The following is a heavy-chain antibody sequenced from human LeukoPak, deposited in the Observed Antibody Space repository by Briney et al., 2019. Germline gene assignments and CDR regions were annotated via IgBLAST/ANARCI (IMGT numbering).Heavy chain of an antibody. Sequence: ASVKVSCKASGYTFTSYYMHWVRQAPGQGLEWMGIINPSGGSTSYAQKFQGRVTMTRDMSTSTAYMELRSLRSDDTAVYYCARSGGIVFDYWGQGTLVTVSS. V-gene: IGHV1-46*01. CDR2: INPSGGST. CDR3: ARSGGIVFDY. J-gene: IGHJ4*02. CDR1: GYTFTSYY. D-gene: IGHD3-16*01.